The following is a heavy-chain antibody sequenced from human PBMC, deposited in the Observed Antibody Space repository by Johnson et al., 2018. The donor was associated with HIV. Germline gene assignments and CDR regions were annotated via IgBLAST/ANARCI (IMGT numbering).Heavy chain of an antibody. D-gene: IGHD3-3*01. CDR1: GFTVSTNY. V-gene: IGHV3-66*01. CDR3: ARAEPNFWSGSGAFDI. CDR2: IYSGGSI. Sequence: VQLVESGGGLVQPGGSLRLSCAASGFTVSTNYMSWVRQTPERGLEWVSVIYSGGSIYYADSVTGRFTISRDNSKNALYLQMNSLRAEDTAVDYCARAEPNFWSGSGAFDIWGQGTMVTVSS. J-gene: IGHJ3*02.